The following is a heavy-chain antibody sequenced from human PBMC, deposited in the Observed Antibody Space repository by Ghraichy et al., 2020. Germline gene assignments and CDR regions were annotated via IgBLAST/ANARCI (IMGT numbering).Heavy chain of an antibody. CDR2: IDDVGTDK. Sequence: GGSLRLSCAASGFTFSTSWMHWVRRGPGKGLVWVSRIDDVGTDKTYADSVKGRFTISRDNAKSTLYLQMDSLRADDTAVYYCARIPGGTHYYYGMDVWGQGTPVTVSS. J-gene: IGHJ6*02. D-gene: IGHD1-26*01. CDR3: ARIPGGTHYYYGMDV. CDR1: GFTFSTSW. V-gene: IGHV3-74*01.